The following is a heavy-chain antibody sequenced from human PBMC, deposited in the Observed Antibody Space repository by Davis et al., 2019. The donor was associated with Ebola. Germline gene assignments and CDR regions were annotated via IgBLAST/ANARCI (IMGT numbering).Heavy chain of an antibody. CDR2: MNPNSGNT. CDR1: GYTFTSYD. J-gene: IGHJ5*02. V-gene: IGHV1-8*01. D-gene: IGHD1-26*01. CDR3: ARAPSYRSSKWDWLDP. Sequence: AASVKVSCKASGYTFTSYDINWVRQATGQGLEWMGWMNPNSGNTGYAQKFQGRVTMTRNTSISTAYMELSSLRSEDTAVYYCARAPSYRSSKWDWLDPWGQGTLVTVSS.